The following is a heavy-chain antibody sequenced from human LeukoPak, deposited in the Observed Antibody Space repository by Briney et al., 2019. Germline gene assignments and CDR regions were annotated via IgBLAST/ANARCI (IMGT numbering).Heavy chain of an antibody. CDR2: INHSGST. CDR3: AKSDGCGLIDY. Sequence: PSETLSLTCAVYGGSFSGYYWSWIRQPPGKGLEWIGEINHSGSTNYNPSLKSRVTISVDTSKNQFSLRLSSVTTADTAVYYCAKSDGCGLIDYWGQGTLVTVSS. D-gene: IGHD5-24*01. J-gene: IGHJ4*02. CDR1: GGSFSGYY. V-gene: IGHV4-34*01.